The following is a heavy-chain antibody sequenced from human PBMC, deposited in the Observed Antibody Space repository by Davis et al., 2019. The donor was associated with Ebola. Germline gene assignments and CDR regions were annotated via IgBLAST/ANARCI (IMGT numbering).Heavy chain of an antibody. J-gene: IGHJ4*02. CDR1: GFTFSDYY. CDR2: ISSSGSTI. V-gene: IGHV3-11*01. D-gene: IGHD5-12*01. Sequence: GGSLRLSCAASGFTFSDYYMSWIRQAPGKGLEWVSYISSSGSTIYYADSVKGRFTISRDNAKNSPYLQMNSLKTEDTAVYYCTRHKIGNVDIVATSYDYWGQGTLVTVSS. CDR3: TRHKIGNVDIVATSYDY.